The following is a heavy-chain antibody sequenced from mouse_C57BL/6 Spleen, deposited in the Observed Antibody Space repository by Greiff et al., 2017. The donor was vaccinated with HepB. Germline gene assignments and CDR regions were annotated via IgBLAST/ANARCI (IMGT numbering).Heavy chain of an antibody. J-gene: IGHJ4*01. CDR3: AREGTVAGYYAMDY. D-gene: IGHD1-1*01. V-gene: IGHV1-19*01. CDR1: GYTFTDYY. CDR2: INPYNGGT. Sequence: EVQLQQSGPVLVKPGASVKMSCKASGYTFTDYYMNWVKQSHGKSLEWIGVINPYNGGTSYNQKFKGKATLTVDKSSSTAYMELNSLTSEDSAVYYCAREGTVAGYYAMDYWGQGTSVTVSS.